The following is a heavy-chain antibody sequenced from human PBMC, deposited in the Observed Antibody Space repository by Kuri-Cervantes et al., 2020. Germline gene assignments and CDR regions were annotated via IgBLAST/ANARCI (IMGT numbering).Heavy chain of an antibody. Sequence: SLKISCVASGFNFDDYAMHWVRQAPGKGLEWVSGISWNSGGIGYADSVKGRFTISRDNAKNSLYLQMNSLRAEDTALYYCAKGYYYDSSGYYPDYWGQGTLVTVSS. D-gene: IGHD3-22*01. CDR3: AKGYYYDSSGYYPDY. CDR1: GFNFDDYA. CDR2: ISWNSGGI. J-gene: IGHJ4*02. V-gene: IGHV3-9*01.